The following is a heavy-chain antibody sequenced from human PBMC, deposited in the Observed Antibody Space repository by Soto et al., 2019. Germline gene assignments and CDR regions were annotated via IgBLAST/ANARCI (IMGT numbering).Heavy chain of an antibody. CDR1: GGSISSSSYY. CDR3: ARRGVTTNSVY. CDR2: IYYSGST. Sequence: QLQLQESGPGLVKPSETLSLTCTVSGGSISSSSYYWGWIRQPPGKGLEWIGSIYYSGSTYYNPSLKSRVTISVDTSKNQFSLKLSSVTAADTAVYYCARRGVTTNSVYWGQGTLVTVSS. J-gene: IGHJ4*02. V-gene: IGHV4-39*01. D-gene: IGHD4-17*01.